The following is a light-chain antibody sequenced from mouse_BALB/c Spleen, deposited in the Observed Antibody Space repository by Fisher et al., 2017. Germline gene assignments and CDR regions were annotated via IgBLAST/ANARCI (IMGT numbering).Light chain of an antibody. CDR1: SSVSSSY. J-gene: IGKJ5*01. CDR2: STS. Sequence: DIVLTQSPAIMSASPGEKVTMTCRASSSVSSSYLHWYQQKPGSSPKLWIYSTSNLASGVPARFSGSGSGTSYSLTISSVEAEDAATYYCQQGSSIQLTFGAGTKLELK. V-gene: IGKV4-57-1*01. CDR3: QQGSSIQLT.